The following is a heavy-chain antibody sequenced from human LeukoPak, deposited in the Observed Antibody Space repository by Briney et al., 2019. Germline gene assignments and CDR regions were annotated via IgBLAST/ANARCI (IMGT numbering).Heavy chain of an antibody. CDR3: ARAIGWQGYDY. Sequence: GGSLRLSCAASGFTVSSNYMSWVRQAPGKGLEWVSVIYSGGSTYYADSLKGRFTISRDNAKNSLYLQMNSLRAEDTAVYYCARAIGWQGYDYWGQGTLVTVSS. V-gene: IGHV3-53*03. CDR2: IYSGGST. J-gene: IGHJ4*02. D-gene: IGHD6-19*01. CDR1: GFTVSSNY.